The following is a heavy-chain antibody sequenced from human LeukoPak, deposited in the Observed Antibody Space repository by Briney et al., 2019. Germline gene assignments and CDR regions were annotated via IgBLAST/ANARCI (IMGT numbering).Heavy chain of an antibody. Sequence: PATSLRLSCAASGFTFSAYAMLWVRQAPGKGLEWVAVISYDGSNKYYEDSVKGRFTISGDKSKDTLYLQMKSLRPEDTAVYYCARGPGPIAGAKNPFDIWGQRTMVTVSS. D-gene: IGHD1-26*01. V-gene: IGHV3-30*01. CDR2: ISYDGSNK. J-gene: IGHJ3*02. CDR1: GFTFSAYA. CDR3: ARGPGPIAGAKNPFDI.